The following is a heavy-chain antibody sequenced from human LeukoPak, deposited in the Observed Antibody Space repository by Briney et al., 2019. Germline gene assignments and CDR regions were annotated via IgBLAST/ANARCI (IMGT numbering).Heavy chain of an antibody. CDR3: AGAGPYDYVWGSYNWFDP. CDR1: GGSIGSYY. V-gene: IGHV4-59*08. Sequence: PSETLSLTCTVSGGSIGSYYGSWIRQPPGKGLECIGYIYYSGSTNYNPSLKSRVTISVDTSKNQFSLKLSSVTAADTAVYYYAGAGPYDYVWGSYNWFDPWGQGTLVTVSS. CDR2: IYYSGST. D-gene: IGHD3-16*01. J-gene: IGHJ5*02.